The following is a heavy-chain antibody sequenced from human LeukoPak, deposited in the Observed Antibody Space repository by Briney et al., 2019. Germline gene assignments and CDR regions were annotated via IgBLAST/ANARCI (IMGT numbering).Heavy chain of an antibody. Sequence: GRSLRLSCAASGFTFSSFAMNWVRLAPGKGLEWVALISYDGSSRYYSDSVKGRFTISRDNSKNTLYLQINSLRAEDTAVYYCARGRSNAFDIWGQGTMVTVFS. D-gene: IGHD1-26*01. J-gene: IGHJ3*02. CDR2: ISYDGSSR. CDR3: ARGRSNAFDI. V-gene: IGHV3-30-3*01. CDR1: GFTFSSFA.